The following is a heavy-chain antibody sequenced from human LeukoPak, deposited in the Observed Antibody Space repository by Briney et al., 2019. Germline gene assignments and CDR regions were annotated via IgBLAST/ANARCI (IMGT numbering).Heavy chain of an antibody. V-gene: IGHV3-9*01. CDR3: VKDAGIAARPWYFDS. CDR2: INYQSATF. J-gene: IGHJ4*02. Sequence: GGSLRLSCAASGFTFDGYGLHWVRQVPGKGLEWVSGINYQSATFDADSVKGRFTISRDNAKSLLFLLMDSLRPEDSALYYCVKDAGIAARPWYFDSWGQGTQVIVSS. CDR1: GFTFDGYG. D-gene: IGHD6-6*01.